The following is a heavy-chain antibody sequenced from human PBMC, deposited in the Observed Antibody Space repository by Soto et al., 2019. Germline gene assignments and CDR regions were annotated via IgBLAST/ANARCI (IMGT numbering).Heavy chain of an antibody. D-gene: IGHD1-26*01. CDR3: ARGVRPTTCDY. CDR2: IYSGGST. CDR1: GFTVSTNY. Sequence: EVQLVESGGGLIQPGSSLRLSCAASGFTVSTNYMSWVRQAPGKGLEWVSVIYSGGSTYYADSVKGRSTISRDNSKNTLYLHMTSLRADDSAVYYCARGVRPTTCDYWGQGTLVTVSS. V-gene: IGHV3-53*01. J-gene: IGHJ4*02.